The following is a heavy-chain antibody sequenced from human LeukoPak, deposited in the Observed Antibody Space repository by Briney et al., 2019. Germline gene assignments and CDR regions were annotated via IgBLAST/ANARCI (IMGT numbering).Heavy chain of an antibody. D-gene: IGHD6-19*01. CDR1: GGSVSSGDHY. V-gene: IGHV4-61*08. Sequence: SETLSLTRAVSGGSVSSGDHYWSWIRQPPGKGLEWIGHVYYSRSTNSNASLRSRVTISLDTSKNQFSLKLSSVTAADTAVYYCARAARSSGSYYFDSWGQGTLVTVSP. J-gene: IGHJ4*02. CDR3: ARAARSSGSYYFDS. CDR2: VYYSRST.